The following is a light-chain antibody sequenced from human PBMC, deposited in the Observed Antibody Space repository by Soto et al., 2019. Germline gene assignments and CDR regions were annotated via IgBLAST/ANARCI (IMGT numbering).Light chain of an antibody. CDR2: DDN. Sequence: QSVLTQPPSVSAAPGQKVPISCSGSSSNIGGNSVSWYQQLPGTAPKLLIYDDNKRPSGIPDRFSGSKSGTSATLGITGLQTGDEADYYCGSWDSSLSAYVFGTGTKVTVL. J-gene: IGLJ1*01. V-gene: IGLV1-51*01. CDR1: SSNIGGNS. CDR3: GSWDSSLSAYV.